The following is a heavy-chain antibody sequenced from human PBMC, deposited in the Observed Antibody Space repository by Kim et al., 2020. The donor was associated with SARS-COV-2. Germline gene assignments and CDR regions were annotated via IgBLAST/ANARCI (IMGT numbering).Heavy chain of an antibody. CDR3: ARDSGVYSSGWLDH. CDR2: TYYRTRLHH. V-gene: IGHV6-1*01. CDR1: GDSVSSNSVS. D-gene: IGHD6-19*01. J-gene: IGHJ4*02. Sequence: SQTLSLTCAVSGDSVSSNSVSWNWIRQSPSRGLEWLGRTYYRTRLHHDYAVSVKGRITINPDTSKNQFSLQLNSVTPADTAVYYCARDSGVYSSGWLDHWGQGILFTVSS.